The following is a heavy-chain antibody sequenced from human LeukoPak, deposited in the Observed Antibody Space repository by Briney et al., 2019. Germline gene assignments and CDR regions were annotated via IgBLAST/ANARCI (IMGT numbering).Heavy chain of an antibody. CDR1: GFTFSSYG. Sequence: GGSLRLSCAASGFTFSSYGMHWVRQAPGKGLEWVAVIWYDGSNKYYADSVKGRFTISRDNSKNTLYLQMNSLRAEDTAVYYCTRAVVVTASDSWGQGTLVTVSS. V-gene: IGHV3-33*01. CDR2: IWYDGSNK. J-gene: IGHJ4*02. D-gene: IGHD2-21*02. CDR3: TRAVVVTASDS.